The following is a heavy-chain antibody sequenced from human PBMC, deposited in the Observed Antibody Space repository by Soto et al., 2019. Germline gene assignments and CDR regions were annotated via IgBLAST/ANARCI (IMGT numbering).Heavy chain of an antibody. J-gene: IGHJ4*02. D-gene: IGHD2-8*02. CDR2: VTPRNGDT. V-gene: IGHV1-8*02. Sequence: QVQLVQSGAEMKKPGASVKVSCKASGYTFTSYDINWVRQAAGQGPEWMGSVTPRNGDTAFAQKYQGRVTVTSNTSMSTVYMEVSNLRSDDTAVYYCARGGSYWARRHYFDSWGQGTLVTVSS. CDR3: ARGGSYWARRHYFDS. CDR1: GYTFTSYD.